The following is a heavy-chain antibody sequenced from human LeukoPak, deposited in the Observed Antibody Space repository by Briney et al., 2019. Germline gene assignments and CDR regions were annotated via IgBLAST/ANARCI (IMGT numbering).Heavy chain of an antibody. CDR2: ISYDGSNK. V-gene: IGHV3-30-3*01. J-gene: IGHJ6*02. CDR1: GFTFSDYA. Sequence: PGGSLRLSCAASGFTFSDYAMSWVRQAPGKGLEWVAAISYDGSNKYYADSVKGRFTISRDNSKNTLYLQMNSLRAEDTAVYYCARDLRYCSSTSCYFVYYGMDVWGQGTTVTVSS. D-gene: IGHD2-2*01. CDR3: ARDLRYCSSTSCYFVYYGMDV.